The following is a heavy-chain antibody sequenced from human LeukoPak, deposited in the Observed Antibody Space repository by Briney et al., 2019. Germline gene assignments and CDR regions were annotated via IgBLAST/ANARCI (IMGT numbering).Heavy chain of an antibody. J-gene: IGHJ4*02. D-gene: IGHD2-2*02. CDR2: IYYSGST. V-gene: IGHV4-30-4*08. CDR3: ASQYCSSTSCYIYDY. Sequence: SETLSLTCTVSGGSITSGDYYWSWIRQPPGKGLEWIGYIYYSGSTYYNPSLKSRLTMSVDTSKNQFSLRLSSVTAADTAVYYCASQYCSSTSCYIYDYWGQGTLVTVSS. CDR1: GGSITSGDYY.